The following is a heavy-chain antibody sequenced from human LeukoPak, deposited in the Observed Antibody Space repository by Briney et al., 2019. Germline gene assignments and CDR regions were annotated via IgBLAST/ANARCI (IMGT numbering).Heavy chain of an antibody. D-gene: IGHD2-15*01. CDR1: GYTFISYF. CDR2: INPSGGST. CDR3: ARIYCSGGSCYSPGDAFDI. Sequence: GASVKVSCRTSGYTFISYFMHGVRQAPGQGREWMGIINPSGGSTSYAHKFQGRVAMTRDTSTSAVYMELSSLRSEDTAVYYCARIYCSGGSCYSPGDAFDIWGQGTMVTVSS. J-gene: IGHJ3*02. V-gene: IGHV1-46*01.